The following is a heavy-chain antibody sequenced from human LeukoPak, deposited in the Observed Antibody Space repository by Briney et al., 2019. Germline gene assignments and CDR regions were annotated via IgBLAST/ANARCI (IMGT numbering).Heavy chain of an antibody. V-gene: IGHV5-51*01. J-gene: IGHJ4*02. CDR1: GYTSYW. D-gene: IGHD3-9*01. Sequence: GESLKISCKGAGYTSYWIGLVRQMPGKGLEWMGVIYPDDSHTRYSPSFQGQGTISDDKSISTAYLQRNSLKASDTAIYYCTRSPDIDILAGYSRYYFDYWGQGTLVTVSS. CDR2: IYPDDSHT. CDR3: TRSPDIDILAGYSRYYFDY.